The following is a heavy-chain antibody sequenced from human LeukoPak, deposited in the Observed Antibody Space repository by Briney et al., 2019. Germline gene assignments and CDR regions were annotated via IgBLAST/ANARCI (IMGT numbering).Heavy chain of an antibody. J-gene: IGHJ4*02. CDR2: INPNSGNT. CDR3: ARGGAQQWLTFDY. CDR1: GYTFTGYY. D-gene: IGHD6-19*01. Sequence: ASVKVSCKASGYTFTGYYMHWVRQAPGQGLEWMGWINPNSGNTGYAQKFQGRVTMTRNTSISTAYMELSSLRSEDTAVYYCARGGAQQWLTFDYWGQGTLVTVSS. V-gene: IGHV1-8*02.